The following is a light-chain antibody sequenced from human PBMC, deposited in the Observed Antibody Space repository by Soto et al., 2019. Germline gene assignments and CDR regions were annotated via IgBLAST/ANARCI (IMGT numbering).Light chain of an antibody. V-gene: IGKV1-39*01. Sequence: DIEMTQSPSSLSASAGDRVTISCRTSQTINNNLNWYQQRPGQAPKLLIYASSTLMSGVPPRFSGSGSETEFTLTISSLQPEDFATYFCQQAYDTPITFGQGTRLDIK. CDR2: ASS. CDR3: QQAYDTPIT. J-gene: IGKJ5*01. CDR1: QTINNN.